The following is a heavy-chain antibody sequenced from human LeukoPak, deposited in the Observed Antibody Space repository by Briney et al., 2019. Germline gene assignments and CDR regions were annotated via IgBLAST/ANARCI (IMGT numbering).Heavy chain of an antibody. CDR1: GGSISSSNW. Sequence: SETLSLTCAVSGGSISSSNWWSWVRQPPGKGLEWIGSNSGSTYYNPSLKSRVTISVGTSKNQFSLKLSSVTAADTAVYYCARVPAVAGTWPDAFDIWGQGTMVTVSS. CDR3: ARVPAVAGTWPDAFDI. CDR2: NSGST. J-gene: IGHJ3*02. V-gene: IGHV4-4*02. D-gene: IGHD6-19*01.